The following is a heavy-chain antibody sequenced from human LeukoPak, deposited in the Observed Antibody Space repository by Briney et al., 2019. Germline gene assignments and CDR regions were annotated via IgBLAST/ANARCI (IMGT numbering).Heavy chain of an antibody. D-gene: IGHD3-3*01. CDR2: IKSKTDGGTT. V-gene: IGHV3-15*01. CDR1: GFTFSNAW. CDR3: TTEGRITIFGVVIYTDDY. Sequence: GGSLRLSCAASGFTFSNAWMSWVRQAPGKGLEWVGRIKSKTDGGTTDYAAPVKGRFTISRDDSKNTLYLQMNSLKTEDTAVYYCTTEGRITIFGVVIYTDDYWGQGTLVTVSS. J-gene: IGHJ4*02.